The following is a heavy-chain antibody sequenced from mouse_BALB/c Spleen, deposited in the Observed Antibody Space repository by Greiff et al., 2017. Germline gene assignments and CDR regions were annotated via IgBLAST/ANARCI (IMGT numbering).Heavy chain of an antibody. Sequence: EVQVVESGGGLVKLGGSLKLSCAASGFTFSSYYMSWVRQTPEKRLELVAAINSNGGSTYYPDTVKGRFTISRDNAKNTLYLQMSSLKSEDTALYYCARRGDYDSWFAYWGQGTLVTVSA. J-gene: IGHJ3*01. CDR2: INSNGGST. CDR3: ARRGDYDSWFAY. V-gene: IGHV5-6-2*01. CDR1: GFTFSSYY. D-gene: IGHD2-4*01.